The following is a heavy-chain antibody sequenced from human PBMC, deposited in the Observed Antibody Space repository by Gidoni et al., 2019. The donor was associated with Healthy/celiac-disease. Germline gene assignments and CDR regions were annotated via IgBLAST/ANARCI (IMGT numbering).Heavy chain of an antibody. V-gene: IGHV3-30*18. J-gene: IGHJ4*02. CDR1: GFTFSSYG. CDR3: AKDGAAADHYFDY. D-gene: IGHD6-13*01. Sequence: QVQLVESGGGVVQPGRSLRLSCAASGFTFSSYGMHWVRQAPGKGLEWVAVISYDGSNKYYADSVKGRFTISRDNSKNTLYLQMNSLRAEDTAVYYCAKDGAAADHYFDYWGQGTLVTVSS. CDR2: ISYDGSNK.